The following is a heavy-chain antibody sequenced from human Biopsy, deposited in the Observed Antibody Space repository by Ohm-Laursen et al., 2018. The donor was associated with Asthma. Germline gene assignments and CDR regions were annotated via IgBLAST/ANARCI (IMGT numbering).Heavy chain of an antibody. CDR3: ARHWDWGSFFDY. Sequence: GTLSLTCTVSGGSLSSSRYYWGRIRQPPGKGLEWMGSISYTGSAYHNPSLKSRVTTSVDTTKNHFSLRRSSVTAADTAVYYCARHWDWGSFFDYWGQGTPVTVSS. J-gene: IGHJ4*02. CDR1: GGSLSSSRYY. D-gene: IGHD7-27*01. V-gene: IGHV4-39*01. CDR2: ISYTGSA.